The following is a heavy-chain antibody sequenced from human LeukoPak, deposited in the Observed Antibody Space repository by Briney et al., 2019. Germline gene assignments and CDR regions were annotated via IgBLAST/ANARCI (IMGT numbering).Heavy chain of an antibody. D-gene: IGHD4-11*01. Sequence: SETLSLTCTVSGGSISSSSYYWGWIRQPPGKGLEWIGSIYYSGSTYYNPSLKSRVTISVDTSKNQFSLKLSSVTAADTAVYYCARGPVSRVFDYWGQGTLVTVSS. CDR3: ARGPVSRVFDY. J-gene: IGHJ4*02. V-gene: IGHV4-39*07. CDR2: IYYSGST. CDR1: GGSISSSSYY.